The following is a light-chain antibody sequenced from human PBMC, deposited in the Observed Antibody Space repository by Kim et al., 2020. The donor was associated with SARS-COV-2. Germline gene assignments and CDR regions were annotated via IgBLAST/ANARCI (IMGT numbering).Light chain of an antibody. Sequence: SYELTQPPSVSVSPGQTASITCSGDKLGDKYACWYQQKPGQSPVLVIYQDSKRPSGIPARFSGSNSGNTATLTISGTQAMDEADYYCQSWDSSTAFFFGT. CDR1: KLGDKY. J-gene: IGLJ1*01. CDR3: QSWDSSTAFF. CDR2: QDS. V-gene: IGLV3-1*01.